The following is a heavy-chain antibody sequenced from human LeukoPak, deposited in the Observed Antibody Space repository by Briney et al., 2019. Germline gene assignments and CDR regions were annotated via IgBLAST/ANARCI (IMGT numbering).Heavy chain of an antibody. V-gene: IGHV3-48*03. Sequence: GGSLRLSCAASGFSFSSHPMKWVRQAPGKGLEWLSHISSGGNTEYYLDSVRGRCTMSRDNAKNTLFLQMDSLRDEDTAVYYCVRDLQDWGQGTLVTVSS. CDR3: VRDLQD. CDR1: GFSFSSHP. J-gene: IGHJ4*02. CDR2: ISSGGNTE.